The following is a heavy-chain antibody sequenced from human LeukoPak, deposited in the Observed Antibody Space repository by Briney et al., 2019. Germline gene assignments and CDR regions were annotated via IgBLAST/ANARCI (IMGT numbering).Heavy chain of an antibody. Sequence: SETLSLTCTVSNGDINNYYWSWVRQPPGKRLEWIGYIYYRGSTKYNPSLKSRVTISIDTSNDQVSLRLNSLTAADTAVYYCARSESGVQYFQHYFYIDAWGKGTTVTVSS. V-gene: IGHV4-59*01. J-gene: IGHJ6*03. CDR2: IYYRGST. CDR1: NGDINNYY. CDR3: ARSESGVQYFQHYFYIDA. D-gene: IGHD2-2*01.